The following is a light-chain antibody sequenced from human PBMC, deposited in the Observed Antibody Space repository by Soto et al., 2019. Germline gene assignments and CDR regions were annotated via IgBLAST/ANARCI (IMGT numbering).Light chain of an antibody. Sequence: IVLAHSPGTLSLSPVERATLPCRASQSVSSSYLDWYQQKPGQAPRLLIYGASSRATGIPDRFSGSGSGTDFTLTIIRLEPEDLAVYYCHQYGSSPWTFGQGTKVDIK. CDR1: QSVSSSY. CDR3: HQYGSSPWT. J-gene: IGKJ1*01. CDR2: GAS. V-gene: IGKV3-20*01.